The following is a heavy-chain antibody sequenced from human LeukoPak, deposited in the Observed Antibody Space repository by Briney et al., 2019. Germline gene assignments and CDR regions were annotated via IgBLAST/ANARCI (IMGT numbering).Heavy chain of an antibody. V-gene: IGHV4-59*01. D-gene: IGHD3-22*01. J-gene: IGHJ3*02. CDR2: IHYSGST. CDR1: GGSISSYY. Sequence: SETLSLTCTVSGGSISSYYWSWIRQPPGKGLEWIGYIHYSGSTNYNPSLKSRVTISVDTSKNQFSLKLSSVTAADTAVYYCARSAFFYYDSSGYLRGDAFDIWGQGTMVTVSS. CDR3: ARSAFFYYDSSGYLRGDAFDI.